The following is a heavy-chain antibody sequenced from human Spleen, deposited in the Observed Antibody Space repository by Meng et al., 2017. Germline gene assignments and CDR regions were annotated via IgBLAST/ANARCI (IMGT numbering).Heavy chain of an antibody. J-gene: IGHJ4*02. CDR2: ISSSGGST. CDR3: ARDLEVGGSYYDLSDY. CDR1: GFTFSSYA. Sequence: GESLKISCAASGFTFSSYAMSWVRQAPGKGLEWVSSISSSGGSTNYADSVKGRFTISRDNAKNSLYLQMNSLRAEDTAVYYCARDLEVGGSYYDLSDYWGQGTLVTVSS. D-gene: IGHD1-26*01. V-gene: IGHV3-23*01.